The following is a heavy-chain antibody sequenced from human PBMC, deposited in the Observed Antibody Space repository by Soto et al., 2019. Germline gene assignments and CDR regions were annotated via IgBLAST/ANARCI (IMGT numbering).Heavy chain of an antibody. V-gene: IGHV3-48*03. Sequence: EGSLRLSCAASGLTCRSYEMNGVRQAPGKGLGWVSYISTRGSTKYYADSVKGRFTISRDDAKTSLYLQMNSLRVEDTAVYYCASPGVTIFGVVLDYSGMDVWGQGPTVTVSS. J-gene: IGHJ6*02. CDR2: ISTRGSTK. CDR1: GLTCRSYE. D-gene: IGHD3-3*01. CDR3: ASPGVTIFGVVLDYSGMDV.